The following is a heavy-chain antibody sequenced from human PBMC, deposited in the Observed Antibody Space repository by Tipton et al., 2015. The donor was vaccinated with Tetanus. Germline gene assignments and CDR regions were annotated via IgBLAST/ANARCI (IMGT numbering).Heavy chain of an antibody. V-gene: IGHV3-7*01. J-gene: IGHJ6*02. CDR2: IDQAGSDK. Sequence: SLRLSCVASGFTFSNYWMSWVRQAPGKGLEWVANIDQAGSDKYYVDSVKGRFTISRDNAKNSLFLQMDGLRAEDTAVYFCARRSLTNYGLDVWGQGTPVTVSS. D-gene: IGHD3-9*01. CDR3: ARRSLTNYGLDV. CDR1: GFTFSNYW.